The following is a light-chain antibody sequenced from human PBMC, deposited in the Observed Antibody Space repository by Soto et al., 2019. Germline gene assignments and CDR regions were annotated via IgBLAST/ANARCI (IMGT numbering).Light chain of an antibody. CDR3: QQYNNWPPVP. Sequence: EIVMTQAPGARSLSTGERATLSCRASQSVSSSYLAWYQQKPGQAPRLLIYGASTRATGIPARFSGSGSGTEFTLTISSLQSEDFAVYFCQQYNNWPPVPFGPGTKVDN. V-gene: IGKV3-15*01. CDR2: GAS. CDR1: QSVSSSY. J-gene: IGKJ3*01.